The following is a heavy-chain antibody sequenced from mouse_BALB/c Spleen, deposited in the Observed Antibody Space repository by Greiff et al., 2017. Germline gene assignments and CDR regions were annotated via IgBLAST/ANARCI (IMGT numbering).Heavy chain of an antibody. CDR3: ASDGSSYGFAY. Sequence: QVQLKQPGAELVKPGASVKLSCKASGYTFTSYWMHWVKQRPGQGLEWIGEINPSNGRTNYNEKFKSKATLTVDKSSSTAYMQLSSLTSEDSAVYYCASDGSSYGFAYWGQGTLVTVSA. J-gene: IGHJ3*01. CDR1: GYTFTSYW. CDR2: INPSNGRT. D-gene: IGHD1-1*01. V-gene: IGHV1S81*02.